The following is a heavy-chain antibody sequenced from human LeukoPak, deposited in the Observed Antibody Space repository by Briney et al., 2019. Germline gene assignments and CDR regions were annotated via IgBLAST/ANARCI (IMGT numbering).Heavy chain of an antibody. J-gene: IGHJ4*02. CDR2: FDPEDGET. V-gene: IGHV1-24*01. Sequence: GASVKVSCKVSGYTLTELSMHWVRQAPGKGLEWMGGFDPEDGETIYAQKFQGRVTMTEDTSTDTAYMELSSLRSEDTAVYYCATRNPLQDSSGLGYWGQGTLVTVSS. CDR1: GYTLTELS. D-gene: IGHD6-19*01. CDR3: ATRNPLQDSSGLGY.